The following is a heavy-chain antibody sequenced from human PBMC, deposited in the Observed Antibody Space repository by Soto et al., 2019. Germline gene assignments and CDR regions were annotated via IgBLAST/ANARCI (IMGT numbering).Heavy chain of an antibody. V-gene: IGHV1-69*01. CDR3: SYSSRALGFDF. Sequence: QVQLVQSGAEVKKPGSSVKVSCKASGGTFSSYVISWVRQAPGQGLEWMGGIIPMFEKTTYAQRFQGRVTVTADECTSTAYMELSRLRSEDTAFYFCSYSSRALGFDFWGQGTRVSVSS. CDR2: IIPMFEKT. D-gene: IGHD6-13*01. J-gene: IGHJ4*02. CDR1: GGTFSSYV.